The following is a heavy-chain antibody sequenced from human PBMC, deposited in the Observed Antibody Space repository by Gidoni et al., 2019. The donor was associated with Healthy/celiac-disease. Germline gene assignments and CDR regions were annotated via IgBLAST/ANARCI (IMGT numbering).Heavy chain of an antibody. J-gene: IGHJ4*02. CDR1: GPSFSGYY. D-gene: IGHD3-22*01. CDR2: ITHTGRT. V-gene: IGHV4-34*01. CDR3: ARGRYHDSSGFPY. Sequence: QVQLQQWGAGLLKPSETLSLTCAMSGPSFSGYYWRWIRQSPGRGLEWIAEITHTGRTNYKPSLRSRVTISVDASKNQFSLQLRSVTAADTAVYYCARGRYHDSSGFPYWGQGTLVTVSS.